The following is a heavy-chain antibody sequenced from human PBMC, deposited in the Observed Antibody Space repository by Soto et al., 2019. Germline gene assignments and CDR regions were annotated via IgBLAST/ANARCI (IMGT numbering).Heavy chain of an antibody. J-gene: IGHJ5*02. D-gene: IGHD4-17*01. Sequence: GKGPEWVSVIYSGDGSGTYYADSVKGRFTISRDNSKNTVYLQMNSLRVEDTAMYYCVRHDYGDLSWFDPWGQGTLVTVSS. CDR2: IYSGDGSGT. CDR3: VRHDYGDLSWFDP. V-gene: IGHV3-66*04.